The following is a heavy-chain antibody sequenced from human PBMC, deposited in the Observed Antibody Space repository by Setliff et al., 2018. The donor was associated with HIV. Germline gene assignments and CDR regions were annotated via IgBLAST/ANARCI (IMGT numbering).Heavy chain of an antibody. CDR2: INHSGST. V-gene: IGHV4-34*01. CDR3: ARGLGYSSGWYTNWFDP. J-gene: IGHJ5*02. D-gene: IGHD6-19*01. CDR1: GGSFSGYY. Sequence: SETLSLTCAVYGGSFSGYYWSWIRQPPGKGLEWIGEINHSGSTNYNPSLKSRVTISVDTSKNQFSLKLSSVTAADTAVYYCARGLGYSSGWYTNWFDPWGQGTLVTVSS.